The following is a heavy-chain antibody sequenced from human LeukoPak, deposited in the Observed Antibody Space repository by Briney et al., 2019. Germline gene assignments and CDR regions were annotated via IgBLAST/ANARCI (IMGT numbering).Heavy chain of an antibody. CDR1: GFTVSSNY. D-gene: IGHD3-22*01. J-gene: IGHJ3*02. Sequence: GGSLRLSCAASGFTVSSNYMSWVRQAPGKGLEWVSVLYSGASTYYADSVKGRFTISRDNSKNTLYLQTNSLRAEDTAVYYRASDNYDGAFDIWGQGTMVTVSS. CDR3: ASDNYDGAFDI. CDR2: LYSGAST. V-gene: IGHV3-53*01.